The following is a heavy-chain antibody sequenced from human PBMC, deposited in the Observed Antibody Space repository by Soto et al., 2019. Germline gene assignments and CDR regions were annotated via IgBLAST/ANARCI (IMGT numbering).Heavy chain of an antibody. Sequence: QVQLVESGGGVVQPGRSLRLSCAASGFTFRSYAMHWVRQAPGKGLEWVAVISYDGSNKYYADSVKGRFTISRDNSKNTLYLQMNSLRAADTAVYYCARDYYRFNSGYGFSMDVWGQGTTVTVSS. D-gene: IGHD5-12*01. CDR2: ISYDGSNK. CDR1: GFTFRSYA. CDR3: ARDYYRFNSGYGFSMDV. V-gene: IGHV3-30-3*01. J-gene: IGHJ6*02.